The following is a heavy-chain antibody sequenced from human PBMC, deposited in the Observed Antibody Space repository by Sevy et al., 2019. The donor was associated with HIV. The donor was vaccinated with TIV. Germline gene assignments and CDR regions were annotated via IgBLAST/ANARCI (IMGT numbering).Heavy chain of an antibody. CDR2: IKQDGSEK. J-gene: IGHJ3*02. CDR1: GGSFSGYY. V-gene: IGHV3-7*01. D-gene: IGHD1-26*01. CDR3: ARERGISFIVGATTGAFDI. Sequence: ETLSLTCAVYGGSFSGYYWSWIRQPPGKGLEWVANIKQDGSEKYYVDSVKGRFTISRDNAKNSLYLQMNSLRAEDTAVYYCARERGISFIVGATTGAFDIWGQGTMVTVSS.